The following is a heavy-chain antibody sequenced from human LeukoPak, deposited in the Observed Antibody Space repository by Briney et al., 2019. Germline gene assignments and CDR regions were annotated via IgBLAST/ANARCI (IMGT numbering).Heavy chain of an antibody. CDR2: ISSSSSTI. Sequence: ETLSLTCAVHGDSLSGPYWNWVRQAPGKGLEWVSYISSSSSTIYYADSVKGRFTTSRDNAKNSLYLQMNSLRAEDTAVYYCARDNYGGNSDSSDYWGQGTLVTVSS. J-gene: IGHJ4*02. V-gene: IGHV3-48*01. CDR1: GDSLSGPY. CDR3: ARDNYGGNSDSSDY. D-gene: IGHD4-23*01.